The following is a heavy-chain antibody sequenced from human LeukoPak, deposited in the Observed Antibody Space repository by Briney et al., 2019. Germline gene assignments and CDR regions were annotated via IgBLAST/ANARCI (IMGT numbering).Heavy chain of an antibody. J-gene: IGHJ4*02. CDR2: IYYSGST. D-gene: IGHD6-19*01. CDR1: GGSISSSSYY. V-gene: IGHV4-39*07. CDR3: ASTSGGAGTIDY. Sequence: SETLPLTCTVSGGSISSSSYYWGWIRQPPGKGLEWIGSIYYSGSTYYNPSLKSRVTISVDTSKNQFSLKLSSVTAADTAVYYCASTSGGAGTIDYWGQGTLVTVSS.